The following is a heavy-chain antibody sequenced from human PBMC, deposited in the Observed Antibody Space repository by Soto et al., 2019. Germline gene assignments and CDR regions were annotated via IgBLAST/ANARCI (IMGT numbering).Heavy chain of an antibody. J-gene: IGHJ5*02. CDR2: IYYSGST. CDR1: GGSISSYY. Sequence: SETLSLTCTVSGGSISSYYWSWIRQPTGKGLEWIGYIYYSGSTNYNPSLKSRVTISVDTSKNQFSLKLSSVTAADTAVYYCARRVAVTTVTTHNWFDPWGQGTLVTVSS. CDR3: ARRVAVTTVTTHNWFDP. D-gene: IGHD4-17*01. V-gene: IGHV4-59*01.